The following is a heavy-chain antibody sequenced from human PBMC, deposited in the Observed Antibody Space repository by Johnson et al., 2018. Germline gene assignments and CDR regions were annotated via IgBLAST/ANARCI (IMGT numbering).Heavy chain of an antibody. D-gene: IGHD3-9*01. CDR3: ARQGRYFDWLLPQSDYYYYMDV. CDR1: GYTFTSYD. Sequence: QVQLVQSGAEVKKPGASVKVSCKASGYTFTSYDINWVRQATGQGLEWMGWMNPNSGNRGYAQKFQGRVTMTRNTSISTAYMELSSMTAEDTAVYYCARQGRYFDWLLPQSDYYYYMDVWGKGTTVTVSS. J-gene: IGHJ6*03. CDR2: MNPNSGNR. V-gene: IGHV1-8*01.